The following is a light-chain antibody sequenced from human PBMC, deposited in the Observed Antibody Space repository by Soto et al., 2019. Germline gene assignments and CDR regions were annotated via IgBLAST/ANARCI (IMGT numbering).Light chain of an antibody. J-gene: IGLJ2*01. CDR1: SSDVGGYNY. CDR3: CSYAGSSTSVV. V-gene: IGLV2-23*02. Sequence: QSALTQPASVSGSPGQSITISCTGTSSDVGGYNYVSWYQQHPGKAPKLMIYEVSKRPSGVSNRFSGSKSGNTASLTISGLQAEDEADYHCCSYAGSSTSVVFGGGTKLTVL. CDR2: EVS.